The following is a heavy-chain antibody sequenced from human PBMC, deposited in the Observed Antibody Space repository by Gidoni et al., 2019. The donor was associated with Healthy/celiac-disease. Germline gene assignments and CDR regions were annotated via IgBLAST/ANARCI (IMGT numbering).Heavy chain of an antibody. CDR2: ISYDGSNK. Sequence: QVQLVESGVGVVQPWRSLRLSCAASGFTFSRNAIHWVRQAPGKGLEWVAVISYDGSNKYYADSVKGRFTISRDNSKNTLYLQMNSLRTEDTAVYYCASSGSGWYLGGYWGQGTLVTVSS. D-gene: IGHD6-19*01. V-gene: IGHV3-30-3*01. CDR1: GFTFSRNA. J-gene: IGHJ4*02. CDR3: ASSGSGWYLGGY.